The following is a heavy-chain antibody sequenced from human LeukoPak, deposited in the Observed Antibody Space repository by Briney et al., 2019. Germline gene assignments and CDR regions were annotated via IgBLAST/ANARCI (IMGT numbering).Heavy chain of an antibody. CDR1: GFTFSSHS. D-gene: IGHD3-22*01. Sequence: GGSLRLSCAASGFTFSSHSMNWVRQAPGKGLEWVSYISSSSSTIYYADSVKGRFTISRDNAKNSLYLQMNSLRAEDTAVYYCARGAYYYEGWGQGTLVTVSS. CDR2: ISSSSSTI. V-gene: IGHV3-48*01. J-gene: IGHJ4*02. CDR3: ARGAYYYEG.